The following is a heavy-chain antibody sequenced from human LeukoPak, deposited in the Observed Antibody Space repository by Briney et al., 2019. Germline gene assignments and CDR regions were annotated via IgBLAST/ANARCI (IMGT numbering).Heavy chain of an antibody. Sequence: PGGSLRLSCSASGFTFSSYAMHWVRQAPGKGLEYVSAISSNGGSTYYADSVKGRFTISRDNSKNTLYLQMSSLRAKDAAVYYCAVVPAANKYFDYWGQGTLVTVSS. D-gene: IGHD2-2*01. CDR3: AVVPAANKYFDY. J-gene: IGHJ4*02. CDR1: GFTFSSYA. V-gene: IGHV3-64D*06. CDR2: ISSNGGST.